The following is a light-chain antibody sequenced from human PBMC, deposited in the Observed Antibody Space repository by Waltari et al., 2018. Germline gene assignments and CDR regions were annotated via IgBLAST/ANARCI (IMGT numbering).Light chain of an antibody. CDR2: TAS. Sequence: DIQMTQSPSTLSASVGDRVNITCRASQYIGGRLAWYQQKPGKAPKLLVSTASLLESGVPACVSGSGSVTEYTLSISSLEPDVFATYHCQQYQSHWTFGQGTKVEVQ. J-gene: IGKJ1*01. CDR3: QQYQSHWT. CDR1: QYIGGR. V-gene: IGKV1-5*03.